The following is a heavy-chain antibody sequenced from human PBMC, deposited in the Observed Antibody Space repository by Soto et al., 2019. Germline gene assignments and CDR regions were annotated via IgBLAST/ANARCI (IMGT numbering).Heavy chain of an antibody. CDR3: ARDPLWDGYDLAFDI. CDR2: IWYDGSNK. Sequence: QVQLVESGGGVVQPGRSLRLSCAASGFTFSSYGMHWVRQAPGKGLEWVAVIWYDGSNKYYADSVKGRFTISRDNSKNTLYLQMNSLRAEDTAVYYCARDPLWDGYDLAFDIWGQGTMVTVSS. V-gene: IGHV3-33*01. D-gene: IGHD5-12*01. CDR1: GFTFSSYG. J-gene: IGHJ3*02.